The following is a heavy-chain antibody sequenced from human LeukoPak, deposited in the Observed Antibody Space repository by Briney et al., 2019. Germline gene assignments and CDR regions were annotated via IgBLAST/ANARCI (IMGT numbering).Heavy chain of an antibody. CDR3: ARDVVAATDEMF. CDR1: GFTFCSYE. CDR2: ISSSGSTI. Sequence: AGGSLRLSCAASGFTFCSYEMNWVRQAPGKGLEWVSYISSSGSTIYYADSVKGRFTISRDNAKNSLYLQMNSLRAEDTAVYYCARDVVAATDEMFWGQGTLVTVSS. J-gene: IGHJ4*02. V-gene: IGHV3-48*03. D-gene: IGHD2-15*01.